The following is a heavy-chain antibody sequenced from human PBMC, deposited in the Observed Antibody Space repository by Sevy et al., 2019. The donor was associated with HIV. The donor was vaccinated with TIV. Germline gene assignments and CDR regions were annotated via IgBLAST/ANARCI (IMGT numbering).Heavy chain of an antibody. Sequence: GGSLRLSCATSGFTFSSYSMHWVRQAPGKGLEWVATISYDGINKHYADSVKGRFTISRDNFTNSLSLQMNSLRAEDTAVYFCALERLSSDVAEYFQNWGQGTLVTVSS. D-gene: IGHD1-1*01. CDR1: GFTFSSYS. J-gene: IGHJ1*01. V-gene: IGHV3-30-3*01. CDR3: ALERLSSDVAEYFQN. CDR2: ISYDGINK.